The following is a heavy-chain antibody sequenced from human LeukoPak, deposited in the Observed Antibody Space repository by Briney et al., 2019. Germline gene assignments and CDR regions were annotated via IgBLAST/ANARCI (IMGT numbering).Heavy chain of an antibody. J-gene: IGHJ6*02. CDR3: ADLTYGDYTGRGYYYYYGMDV. CDR2: TRSKAYGGTT. D-gene: IGHD4-17*01. Sequence: GGSLRLSCTASGFTFGDYAMSWFRQAPGKGLEWVGFTRSKAYGGTTEYAASVKGRFTISRDDSKSIAYLQMNSLKTEDTAVYYCADLTYGDYTGRGYYYYYGMDVWGQGTTVTVSS. CDR1: GFTFGDYA. V-gene: IGHV3-49*03.